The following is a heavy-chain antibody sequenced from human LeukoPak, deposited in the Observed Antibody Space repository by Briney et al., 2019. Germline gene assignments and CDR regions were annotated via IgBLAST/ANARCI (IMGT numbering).Heavy chain of an antibody. CDR2: ITRNGGST. J-gene: IGHJ6*03. V-gene: IGHV3-64*01. CDR3: ARSRGLDLHYYYYMDV. CDR1: GFNFNSYT. Sequence: GGSLRLPYAVSGFNFNSYTMHWVRQAPGKGLEYVSAITRNGGSTYYANSVKGRFTISRDNAKNTLYLQMGSLRVEDMAVYYCARSRGLDLHYYYYMDVWGKGTTVTVSS. D-gene: IGHD3-10*01.